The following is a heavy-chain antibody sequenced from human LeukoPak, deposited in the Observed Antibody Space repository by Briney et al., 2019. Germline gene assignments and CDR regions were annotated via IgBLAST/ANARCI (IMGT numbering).Heavy chain of an antibody. CDR2: ISYDGSNK. Sequence: GGSLRLSCAASGFTFSSYAMHWVRQAPGKGLEWVAVISYDGSNKYYADSVKGRFTISRDNSKNTLYLQMNSLRAEDTAVYYCARDSQDWTNYYYGMDVWGQGTTVTVSS. CDR3: ARDSQDWTNYYYGMDV. J-gene: IGHJ6*02. CDR1: GFTFSSYA. D-gene: IGHD1-1*01. V-gene: IGHV3-30-3*01.